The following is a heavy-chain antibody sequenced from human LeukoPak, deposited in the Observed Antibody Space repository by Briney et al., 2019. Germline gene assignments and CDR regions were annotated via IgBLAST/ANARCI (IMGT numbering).Heavy chain of an antibody. CDR2: MNPNSGNT. J-gene: IGHJ6*03. CDR1: GYTFTSYD. Sequence: ASVKVSCKASGYTFTSYDINWVRQATGQGLEWMGWMNPNSGNTGYAQKFQGRVTITRNTSISTAYMELSSLRSEDTAVYYCARVTRYYDFWSGYWGYYYYYYMDVWGKGTTVTVSS. CDR3: ARVTRYYDFWSGYWGYYYYYYMDV. D-gene: IGHD3-3*01. V-gene: IGHV1-8*03.